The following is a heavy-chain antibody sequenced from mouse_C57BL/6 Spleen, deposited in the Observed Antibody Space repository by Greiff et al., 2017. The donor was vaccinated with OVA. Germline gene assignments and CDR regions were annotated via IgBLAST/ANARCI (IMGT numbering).Heavy chain of an antibody. D-gene: IGHD1-1*01. Sequence: QVQLQQPGAELVKPGASVKMSCKASGYTFTSYWITWVKQRPGQGLEWIGDIYPGSGSTNYNEKFKSKATLTVDTSSSTAYMQLSSLTSEDSAVNYCARGRYCSSYYAMDYWGQGTSVTVSS. V-gene: IGHV1-55*01. CDR1: GYTFTSYW. CDR2: IYPGSGST. CDR3: ARGRYCSSYYAMDY. J-gene: IGHJ4*01.